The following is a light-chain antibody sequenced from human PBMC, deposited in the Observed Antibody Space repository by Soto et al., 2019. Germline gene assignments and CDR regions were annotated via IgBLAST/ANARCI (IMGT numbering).Light chain of an antibody. J-gene: IGKJ4*01. V-gene: IGKV3-11*01. CDR3: QQRSYWPPSLT. CDR1: QSVGSS. Sequence: EIVLTQSPATLSLSPGERVTLSCRASQSVGSSLAWYQQKPGQAPRLLIFDASNRATGIPARFSGSGSGTDFTLTISSLEPEDFAVYYCQQRSYWPPSLTFGGGTKVEI. CDR2: DAS.